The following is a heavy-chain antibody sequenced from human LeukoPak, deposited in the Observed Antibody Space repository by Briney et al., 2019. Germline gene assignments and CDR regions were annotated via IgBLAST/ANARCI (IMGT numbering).Heavy chain of an antibody. Sequence: SVKVSYKASGGTFSSYAISWVRQAPGQGLEGMGRIIPILGIANYAQKFQRRVTITADKSTSTAYMELSSLRSEATAVYYCAVAVAYYYYGMDVWGQGTTVTVSS. D-gene: IGHD6-19*01. CDR1: GGTFSSYA. CDR3: AVAVAYYYYGMDV. CDR2: IIPILGIA. J-gene: IGHJ6*02. V-gene: IGHV1-69*04.